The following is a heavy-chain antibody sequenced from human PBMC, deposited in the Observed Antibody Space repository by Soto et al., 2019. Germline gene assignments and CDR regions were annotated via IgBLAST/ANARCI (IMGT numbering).Heavy chain of an antibody. D-gene: IGHD2-15*01. J-gene: IGHJ6*02. CDR2: ISGSGGST. Sequence: EVQLLESGGGLVQPGGSLRLSCAASGFTFSSYAMSWVRQAPGKGLEWVSAISGSGGSTYYADSVKGRFTISRDNSKNTLYLQMTSLRAEDTAVYYCAKATPGYCSGGSCYRGWYGMDVWGQGTTVTVSS. CDR3: AKATPGYCSGGSCYRGWYGMDV. V-gene: IGHV3-23*01. CDR1: GFTFSSYA.